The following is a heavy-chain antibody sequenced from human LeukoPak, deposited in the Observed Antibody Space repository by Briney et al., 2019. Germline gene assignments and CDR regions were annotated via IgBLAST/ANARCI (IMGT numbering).Heavy chain of an antibody. CDR2: IYYSGST. D-gene: IGHD3-10*01. V-gene: IGHV4-39*01. J-gene: IGHJ4*02. CDR3: AKHYMGSSYNHGLDC. CDR1: GGSISSSYSY. Sequence: SETLSLTCTVSGGSISSSYSYWGWIRQPPGNGLEWIGNIYYSGSTYYNPSLKSRVTISVDTSKNQFSLKLSSVTAADTALYYCAKHYMGSSYNHGLDCWGQGTLVTVSS.